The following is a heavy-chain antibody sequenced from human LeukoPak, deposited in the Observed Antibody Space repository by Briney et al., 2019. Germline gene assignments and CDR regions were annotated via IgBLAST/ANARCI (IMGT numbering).Heavy chain of an antibody. CDR1: GYRFTSYW. D-gene: IGHD6-13*01. CDR2: IYPGDSDT. J-gene: IGHJ5*02. V-gene: IGHV5-51*01. CDR3: ARALAAAGTGSWFDP. Sequence: GESLKISCKGSGYRFTSYWIGWVRQMPGKGLEWMGIIYPGDSDTRYSPSFQGQVTISADKSISTAYLQWSSLKASDTAMYYCARALAAAGTGSWFDPWGQGTLVTVSS.